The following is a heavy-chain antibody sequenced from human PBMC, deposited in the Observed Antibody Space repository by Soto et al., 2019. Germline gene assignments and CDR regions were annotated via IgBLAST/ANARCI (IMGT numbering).Heavy chain of an antibody. CDR3: ARLTGYGLPDY. Sequence: SETLSLTCAVSGDSISSGGYSWTWIRQPPGKGLEWIGYIYHSGSTYYNPSLKSRVTISVDRSKNQFSLKLSSVTAADTAVYYCARLTGYGLPDYWGHGNLVTVSS. J-gene: IGHJ4*01. CDR2: IYHSGST. V-gene: IGHV4-30-2*01. D-gene: IGHD3-16*01. CDR1: GDSISSGGYS.